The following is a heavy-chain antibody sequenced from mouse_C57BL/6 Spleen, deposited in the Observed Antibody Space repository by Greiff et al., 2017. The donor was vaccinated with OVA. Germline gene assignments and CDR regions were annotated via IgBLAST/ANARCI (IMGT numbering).Heavy chain of an antibody. Sequence: QVTLKECGPGLLQPSQTLSLTCSFSGFSLSTSNMGIGWLRQPSGKGLEWLAHIWCNDDNYYNPFLKSRPTISKDTSNNQVLLKSTSVDAAATDTCYCAQGEVYGYASDDWGKGTTLTVSS. CDR1: GFSLSTSNMG. CDR3: AQGEVYGYASDD. V-gene: IGHV8-5*01. D-gene: IGHD2-2*01. CDR2: IWCNDDN. J-gene: IGHJ2*01.